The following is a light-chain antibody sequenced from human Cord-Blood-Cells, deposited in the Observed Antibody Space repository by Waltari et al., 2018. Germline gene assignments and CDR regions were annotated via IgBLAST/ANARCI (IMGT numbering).Light chain of an antibody. V-gene: IGLV2-23*01. CDR3: CSYAGSSTLV. Sequence: QSALTQPASVSGSPGQSITISCTGTSSDVGSYNLVSWYQQHPGKAPKLMIYEGSKRTSGVSNRVSGSKSGNTASLTISGRQAEDEADYYCCSYAGSSTLVFGGGTKLTVL. CDR1: SSDVGSYNL. J-gene: IGLJ3*02. CDR2: EGS.